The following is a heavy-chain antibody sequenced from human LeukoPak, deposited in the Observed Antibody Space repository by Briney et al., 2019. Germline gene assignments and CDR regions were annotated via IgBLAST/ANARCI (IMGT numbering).Heavy chain of an antibody. Sequence: GASVKVSCKASGYTFTSYYMHWVRQAPGQGLEWMGIINPSGGSTSYAQKFQGRVTMTRDMSTSTVYMELSSLRSEDTAVYYCARDVDTAMVRHRALDYWGQGTLVTVSS. CDR3: ARDVDTAMVRHRALDY. CDR1: GYTFTSYY. J-gene: IGHJ4*02. V-gene: IGHV1-46*01. CDR2: INPSGGST. D-gene: IGHD5-18*01.